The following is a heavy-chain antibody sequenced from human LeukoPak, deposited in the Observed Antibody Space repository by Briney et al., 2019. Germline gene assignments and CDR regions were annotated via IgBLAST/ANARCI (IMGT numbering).Heavy chain of an antibody. J-gene: IGHJ4*02. CDR3: ARGAYYYDSSGYYYSLFTPSFDY. Sequence: ASVKVSCKASGYTFTSYGISWVRQAPGHGLEWMGWISAYNGNTNYAQKLQGRVTMTTDTSTSTAYMELRSLRSDDTAVYYCARGAYYYDSSGYYYSLFTPSFDYWGQGTLVTVSS. CDR2: ISAYNGNT. CDR1: GYTFTSYG. D-gene: IGHD3-22*01. V-gene: IGHV1-18*01.